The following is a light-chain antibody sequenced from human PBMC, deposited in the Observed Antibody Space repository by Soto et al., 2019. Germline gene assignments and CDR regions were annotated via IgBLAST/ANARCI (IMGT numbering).Light chain of an antibody. CDR3: QQYGSAPVT. CDR2: GAS. Sequence: DIVLTQSPGTLSLSPGERAILSCRASQTVTNSKLAWYQQKPGQAPRLLMYGASSRATGIPDRFSGSGSGTDFTLTSSRLEPEDFAVYSCQQYGSAPVTFGPGTKVDIK. V-gene: IGKV3-20*01. J-gene: IGKJ3*01. CDR1: QTVTNSK.